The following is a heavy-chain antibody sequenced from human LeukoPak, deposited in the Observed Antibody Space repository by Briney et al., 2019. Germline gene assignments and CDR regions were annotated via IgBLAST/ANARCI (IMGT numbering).Heavy chain of an antibody. CDR2: IYPSGNT. CDR1: RGSTSTYY. D-gene: IGHD6-13*01. CDR3: ARVGGVSSWYERRNYFDY. J-gene: IGHJ4*02. V-gene: IGHV4-4*07. Sequence: SETLSLTCTVSRGSTSTYYWSWIRQPAGKGLEWIGRIYPSGNTNFNPSLMSRVTMSIDTSKNQFSLKLSSVTAADTAVYYCARVGGVSSWYERRNYFDYWGQGTLVTVSS.